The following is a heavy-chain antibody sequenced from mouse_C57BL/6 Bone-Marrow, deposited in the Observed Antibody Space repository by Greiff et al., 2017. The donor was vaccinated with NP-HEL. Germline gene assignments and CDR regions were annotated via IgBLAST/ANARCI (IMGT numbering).Heavy chain of an antibody. CDR2: IHPNSGST. D-gene: IGHD1-1*01. CDR1: GYTFTSYW. CDR3: ARVGITTVSFDY. V-gene: IGHV1-64*01. J-gene: IGHJ2*01. Sequence: QVQLQQPGAELVKPGASVKLSCKASGYTFTSYWMHWVKQRPGQGLEWIGMIHPNSGSTNYNEKFKSKATLTVDKSSSTAYMQLSSLTSEDSAVYYCARVGITTVSFDYWGQGTTLTVSS.